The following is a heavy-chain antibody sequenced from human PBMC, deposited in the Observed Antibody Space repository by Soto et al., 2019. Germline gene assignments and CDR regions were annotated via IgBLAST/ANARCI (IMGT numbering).Heavy chain of an antibody. Sequence: GGSLRLSCAASGFTFSSYWMHWVRQAPGKGLVWFSRINGDGSSTSYADSVKGRFTISRDNAKNTLYLQMNSLRAEDTAVYYCVLRNWFDPWGQGTLVTVSS. D-gene: IGHD3-16*01. CDR3: VLRNWFDP. CDR1: GFTFSSYW. J-gene: IGHJ5*02. V-gene: IGHV3-74*01. CDR2: INGDGSST.